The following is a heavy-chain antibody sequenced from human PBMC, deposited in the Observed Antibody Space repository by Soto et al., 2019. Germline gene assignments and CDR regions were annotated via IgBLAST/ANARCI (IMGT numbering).Heavy chain of an antibody. CDR1: GFTFSSYG. J-gene: IGHJ4*02. D-gene: IGHD4-17*01. CDR3: ARDTVTTKYYFDY. CDR2: IWYDGSNK. V-gene: IGHV3-33*01. Sequence: PGGSLRLSCAASGFTFSSYGMHWVRQAPGKGLEWVAVIWYDGSNKYYADSVKGRFTISRDNSKNTLYLQMNSLRAEDTAVYYCARDTVTTKYYFDYWGQGTLVTVSS.